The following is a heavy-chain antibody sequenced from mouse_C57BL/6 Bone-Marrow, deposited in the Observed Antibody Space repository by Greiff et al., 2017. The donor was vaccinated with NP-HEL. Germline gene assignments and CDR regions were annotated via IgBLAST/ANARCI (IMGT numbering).Heavy chain of an antibody. CDR2: IDPRDGST. CDR3: ARRWGGTYWYFDV. Sequence: QVQLQQSGPELVKPGASVKLSCKASGYTFTSYEINWVKQRPGQGLEWIGGIDPRDGSTKYNEKFKGKATLTVDTSSSTAYMELHSLTSEDSAGYFCARRWGGTYWYFDVWGTVTTVTVSS. J-gene: IGHJ1*03. CDR1: GYTFTSYE. V-gene: IGHV1-85*01. D-gene: IGHD4-1*01.